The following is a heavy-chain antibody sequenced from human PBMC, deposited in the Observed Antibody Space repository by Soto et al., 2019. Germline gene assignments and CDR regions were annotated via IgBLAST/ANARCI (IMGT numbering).Heavy chain of an antibody. V-gene: IGHV4-31*03. J-gene: IGHJ6*02. CDR2: IYYSGST. CDR3: ARDRIIELGDYPRDYYYGMDV. Sequence: PSETLSLTCTVSGGSISSGGYYWSWIRQHPGKGLEWIGYIYYSGSTYYNPSLKSRVTISVDTSKNQFSLKLSSVTAADTAVYYCARDRIIELGDYPRDYYYGMDVWGLGTTVTVSS. D-gene: IGHD4-17*01. CDR1: GGSISSGGYY.